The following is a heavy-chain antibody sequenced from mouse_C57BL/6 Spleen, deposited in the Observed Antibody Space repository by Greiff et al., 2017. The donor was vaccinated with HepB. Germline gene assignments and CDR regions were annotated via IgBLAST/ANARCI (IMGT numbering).Heavy chain of an antibody. J-gene: IGHJ3*01. CDR3: ARGPYYGNPFAY. D-gene: IGHD2-10*01. Sequence: EVKLVESGGGLVKPGGSLKLSCAASGFTFSDYGMHWVRQAPEKGLEWVAYISSGSSTIYYADTVKGRFTISRDNAKNTLFLQMTSLRSEDTAMYYCARGPYYGNPFAYWGQGTLVTVSA. CDR1: GFTFSDYG. V-gene: IGHV5-17*01. CDR2: ISSGSSTI.